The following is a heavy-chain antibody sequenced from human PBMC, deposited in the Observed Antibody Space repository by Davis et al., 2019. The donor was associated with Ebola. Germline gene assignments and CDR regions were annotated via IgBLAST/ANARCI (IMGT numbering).Heavy chain of an antibody. J-gene: IGHJ4*02. CDR1: GFTFSSYW. CDR3: ASGTKRWLHPTDY. CDR2: IKQDGSEK. Sequence: GESLKISCAASGFTFSSYWMSWVRQAPGKGLEWVANIKQDGSEKYYVDSVKGRFTISRDNAKNSLYLQMNSLRAEDTAVYYCASGTKRWLHPTDYWGQGTLVTVSS. V-gene: IGHV3-7*03. D-gene: IGHD5-24*01.